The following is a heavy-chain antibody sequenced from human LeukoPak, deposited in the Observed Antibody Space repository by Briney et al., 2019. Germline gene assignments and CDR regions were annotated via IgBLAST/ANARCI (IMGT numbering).Heavy chain of an antibody. D-gene: IGHD3-3*01. J-gene: IGHJ5*02. CDR2: IYYSGST. CDR1: GGSISSSSYY. CDR3: ARHGGPYYDFWSGYFWFDP. V-gene: IGHV4-39*01. Sequence: SETLSLTCTVSGGSISSSSYYWGWIRQPPGKGLEWIGSIYYSGSTYYNPSLKSRVTISVDTSKNQFSLKLSSVIAADTAVYYCARHGGPYYDFWSGYFWFDPWGQGTPVTVSS.